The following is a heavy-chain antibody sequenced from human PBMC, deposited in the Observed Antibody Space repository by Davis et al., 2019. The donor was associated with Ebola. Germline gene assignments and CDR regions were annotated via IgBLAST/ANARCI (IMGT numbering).Heavy chain of an antibody. V-gene: IGHV3-23*01. J-gene: IGHJ4*02. CDR2: ISAIGGDT. CDR3: AKRGPVTTIPLLYFDD. Sequence: GGSLRLSCAASGFTFSSYAMSWVRQAPGKGLEWVSRISAIGGDTYYADSVKGRFTISRDNSKNTLNLQMNSLRAEDTAIYYCAKRGPVTTIPLLYFDDWGQGALVIVSS. CDR1: GFTFSSYA. D-gene: IGHD2-21*02.